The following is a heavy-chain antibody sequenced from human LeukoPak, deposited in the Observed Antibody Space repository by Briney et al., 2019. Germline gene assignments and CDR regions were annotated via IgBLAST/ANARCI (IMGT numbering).Heavy chain of an antibody. Sequence: ASVKVSCKVSGYTLTELSMHWVRQAPGKGLEWMGGFDPEDGETIYAQKFQGRVTMTEDTSTDTAYMELSSLRSEDTAVYYCARDSKLFGELSVFFDYWGQGTLVTVSS. CDR3: ARDSKLFGELSVFFDY. CDR1: GYTLTELS. CDR2: FDPEDGET. D-gene: IGHD3-10*02. J-gene: IGHJ4*02. V-gene: IGHV1-24*01.